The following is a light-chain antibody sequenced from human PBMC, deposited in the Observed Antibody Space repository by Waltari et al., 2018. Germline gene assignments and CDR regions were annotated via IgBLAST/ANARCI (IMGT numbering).Light chain of an antibody. Sequence: QLVLTQSPSASASLGASVKLTCTLDSGHSTNIIAWHQQQPQKGPRYLMKVNSDGSHSKGEGVPDRFSGSSSSSGTERYLTISSVQSEDEADYYCQSGGHGTWVFGGGTKLTVL. CDR3: QSGGHGTWV. V-gene: IGLV4-69*02. CDR1: SGHSTNI. CDR2: VNSDGSH. J-gene: IGLJ3*02.